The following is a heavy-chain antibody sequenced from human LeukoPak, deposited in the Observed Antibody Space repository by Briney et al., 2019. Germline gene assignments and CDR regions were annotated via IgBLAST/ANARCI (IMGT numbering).Heavy chain of an antibody. CDR3: ARGVQLWPLGCY. J-gene: IGHJ4*02. V-gene: IGHV3-11*01. CDR1: GFTFSNYW. CDR2: ISSSGSTI. Sequence: TTGGSLRLSCAASGFTFSNYWMSWVRQAPGKGLEWVSYISSSGSTIYYADSVKGRFTISRDNAKNSLYLQMNSLRAEDTAVYYCARGVQLWPLGCYWGQGTLVTVSS. D-gene: IGHD5-18*01.